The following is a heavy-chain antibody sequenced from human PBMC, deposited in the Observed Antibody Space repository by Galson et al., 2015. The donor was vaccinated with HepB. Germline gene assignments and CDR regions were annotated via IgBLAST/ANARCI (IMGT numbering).Heavy chain of an antibody. V-gene: IGHV3-73*01. Sequence: SLRLSCAASGFTFSGSAIHWVRQASGKGPEWVGRIRSKASDYATAYAASLKGRFTISRDESKNTAYLHMNSLKTEDTAVNYCLRLGDLSGYSSSWGQGTLVTVSS. CDR1: GFTFSGSA. CDR2: IRSKASDYAT. J-gene: IGHJ4*02. D-gene: IGHD6-13*01. CDR3: LRLGDLSGYSSS.